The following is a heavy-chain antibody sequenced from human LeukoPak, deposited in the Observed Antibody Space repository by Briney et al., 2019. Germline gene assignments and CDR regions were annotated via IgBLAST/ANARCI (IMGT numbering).Heavy chain of an antibody. J-gene: IGHJ4*02. Sequence: PSETLSLTCTVSGGSISSYYWSWIRQPPGKGLEWIGYIYYSGSTNYNPSLKSRVTISVDTSKNQFSLKLSSVTAADTAVYYCAGSYGGNHLTFDYWGQGTLVTVSS. CDR2: IYYSGST. D-gene: IGHD4-23*01. V-gene: IGHV4-59*01. CDR1: GGSISSYY. CDR3: AGSYGGNHLTFDY.